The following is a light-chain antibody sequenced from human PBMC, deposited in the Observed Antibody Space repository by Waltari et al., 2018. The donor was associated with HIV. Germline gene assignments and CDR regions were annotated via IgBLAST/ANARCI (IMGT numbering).Light chain of an antibody. Sequence: SYELTQPPSVSVSPGQTARITRPGGILPYKYPFLYQQKSGQAPVAVIYEGYKRPSGIPERFSGSRSGTMATLTISGAQVEDEGDYYCYSTDSSGKGVFGGGTKLTVL. CDR1: ILPYKY. CDR3: YSTDSSGKGV. V-gene: IGLV3-10*01. CDR2: EGY. J-gene: IGLJ3*02.